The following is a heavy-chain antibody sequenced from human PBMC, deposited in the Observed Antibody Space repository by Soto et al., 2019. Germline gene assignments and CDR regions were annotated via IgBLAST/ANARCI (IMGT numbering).Heavy chain of an antibody. CDR3: ATDIVVVVAATDYYYYGMDV. CDR2: INPSGGST. V-gene: IGHV1-46*01. CDR1: GYTFTSYY. D-gene: IGHD2-15*01. Sequence: GASVKVSCKASGYTFTSYYMHWVRQAPGQGLEWMGIINPSGGSTSYAQKFQGRVTMTRDTSTSTVYMELSSLRSEDTAVYYCATDIVVVVAATDYYYYGMDVWGQGTLVTVSS. J-gene: IGHJ6*02.